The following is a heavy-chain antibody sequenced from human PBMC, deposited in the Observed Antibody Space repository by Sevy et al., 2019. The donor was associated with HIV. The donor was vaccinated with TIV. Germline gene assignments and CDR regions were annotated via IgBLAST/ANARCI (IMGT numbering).Heavy chain of an antibody. Sequence: SETLSLTCTVSGGSVSSGSYYWSWIRQPPGKGLEWIGYIYYSGRTNYNPSLKSRVTISVDTSKNQFSLKLSSVTAADTAVYYCAREQRITMVQGVIINYYGMDVWGQGTTVIVSS. J-gene: IGHJ6*02. CDR1: GGSVSSGSYY. D-gene: IGHD3-10*01. CDR2: IYYSGRT. CDR3: AREQRITMVQGVIINYYGMDV. V-gene: IGHV4-61*01.